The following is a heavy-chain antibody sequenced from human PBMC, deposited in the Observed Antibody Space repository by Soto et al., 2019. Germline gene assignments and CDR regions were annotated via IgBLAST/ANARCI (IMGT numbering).Heavy chain of an antibody. CDR3: ASEVPFYYGSGSVDY. CDR2: INAGNGNT. V-gene: IGHV1-3*01. Sequence: QVQLVQSGAEVKKPGASVKVSCTASGYTFTSYAMHWVRQAPGQRLEWMGWINAGNGNTKYSQKFQGRVTITRDTSASTAYMELSSLRSEDTAVYYCASEVPFYYGSGSVDYWGQGTLVTVSS. CDR1: GYTFTSYA. D-gene: IGHD3-10*01. J-gene: IGHJ4*02.